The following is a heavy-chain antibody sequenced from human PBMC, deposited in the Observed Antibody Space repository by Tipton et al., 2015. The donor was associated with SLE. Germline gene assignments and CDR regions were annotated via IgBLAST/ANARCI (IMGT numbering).Heavy chain of an antibody. Sequence: SLRLSCAASGFTFSNYSMHWVRQAPGKGLEWLAFISYDGRNKYYADSVKGRFTISRDNSKNTLYLQMNSLRAEDTAVYYCARDPRAGAAGGTGAFDIWGQGTMVTVSS. J-gene: IGHJ3*02. D-gene: IGHD6-13*01. CDR3: ARDPRAGAAGGTGAFDI. CDR2: ISYDGRNK. V-gene: IGHV3-30*04. CDR1: GFTFSNYS.